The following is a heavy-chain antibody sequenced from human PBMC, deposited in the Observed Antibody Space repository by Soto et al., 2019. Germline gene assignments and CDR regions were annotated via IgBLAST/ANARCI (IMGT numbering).Heavy chain of an antibody. V-gene: IGHV3-33*01. J-gene: IGHJ5*02. D-gene: IGHD5-18*01. CDR3: AREWCYVDPAMCRWCDP. CDR1: GFTFSSYG. CDR2: IWYDGSNK. Sequence: QVQQVESGGGVVQPGRSLRLSCAASGFTFSSYGMHWVRQAPGKGLEWVAVIWYDGSNKYYADSVKGRFTISRDNSKNTLYLQMNSLSAEYTPAYYCAREWCYVDPAMCRWCDPWGQGTLVTVSS.